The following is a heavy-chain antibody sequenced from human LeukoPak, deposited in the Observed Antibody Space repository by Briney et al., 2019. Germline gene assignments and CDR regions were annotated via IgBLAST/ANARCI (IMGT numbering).Heavy chain of an antibody. CDR1: GITFSSYA. V-gene: IGHV3-30*04. CDR3: ARVMGRYCSSNSCYVDY. D-gene: IGHD2-2*01. J-gene: IGHJ4*02. CDR2: ISYDGSNK. Sequence: PGGSLRLSCAASGITFSSYAMHWVRQAPGKGLEWVAVISYDGSNKYYADSAKGRFTISRDNSKNTLYLQMNSLRAEDTAVYYCARVMGRYCSSNSCYVDYWGQGTLVTVSS.